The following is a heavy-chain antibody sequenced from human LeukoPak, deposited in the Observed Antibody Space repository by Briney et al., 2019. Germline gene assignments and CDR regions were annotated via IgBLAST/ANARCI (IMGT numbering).Heavy chain of an antibody. CDR3: GRVGSAWSGYGVDY. Sequence: PGGSLSLSCAASGFTFSSYSMNWVRQAPGKGLEWVSSISSSSSYIYYADPEKGRFTTLRDNAKNSLYLQMNSLRAEDTAVYYCGRVGSAWSGYGVDYWGQGTLVAVSS. V-gene: IGHV3-21*01. CDR1: GFTFSSYS. D-gene: IGHD3-3*01. J-gene: IGHJ4*02. CDR2: ISSSSSYI.